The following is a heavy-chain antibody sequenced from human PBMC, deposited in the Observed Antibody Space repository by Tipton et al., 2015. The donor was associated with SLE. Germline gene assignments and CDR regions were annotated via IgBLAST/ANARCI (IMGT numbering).Heavy chain of an antibody. V-gene: IGHV4-59*11. CDR2: IYYSGST. D-gene: IGHD6-6*01. CDR1: GGSISSHY. J-gene: IGHJ1*01. CDR3: ARGSIRTIAARPDGYFQH. Sequence: PSLTCTVSGGSISSHYWSWIRQPPGKGLEWIGYIYYSGSTNYNPSLKSRVTISVDTSKNQFSLKLSSVTAADTAVYYCARGSIRTIAARPDGYFQHWGQGTLVTVSS.